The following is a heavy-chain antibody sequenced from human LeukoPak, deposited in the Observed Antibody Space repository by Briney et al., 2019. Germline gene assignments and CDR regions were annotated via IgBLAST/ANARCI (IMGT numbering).Heavy chain of an antibody. J-gene: IGHJ5*02. Sequence: GASVKVSCKASGYTFTGYYMHWVRQAPGQGLEWMGRINPNSGGTNYAQKFQGGVTMTRDTSISTAYMELSRLRSDDTAVYYCARVPYGDSNWFDPWGQGTLVTVSS. V-gene: IGHV1-2*06. CDR3: ARVPYGDSNWFDP. CDR2: INPNSGGT. CDR1: GYTFTGYY. D-gene: IGHD4-17*01.